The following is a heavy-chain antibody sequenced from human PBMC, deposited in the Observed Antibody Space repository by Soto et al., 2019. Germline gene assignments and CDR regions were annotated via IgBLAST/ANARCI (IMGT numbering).Heavy chain of an antibody. V-gene: IGHV1-18*01. Sequence: ASVKVSCKASGYTFTSYGISWVRQAPGQGLEWMGWISAYNGNTNYAQKLQGRVTMTTDTSTSTAYMELRSLRSDDTAVYYCAGTIFGAEGYYYYMDVWGKWTTVTVSS. CDR1: GYTFTSYG. CDR3: AGTIFGAEGYYYYMDV. J-gene: IGHJ6*03. CDR2: ISAYNGNT. D-gene: IGHD3-3*01.